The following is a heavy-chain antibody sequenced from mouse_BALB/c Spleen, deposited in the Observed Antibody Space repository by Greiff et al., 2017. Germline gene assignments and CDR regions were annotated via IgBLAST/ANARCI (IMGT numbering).Heavy chain of an antibody. CDR3: ARTDASYYAMDY. CDR1: GFSLTSYG. V-gene: IGHV2-2*02. D-gene: IGHD6-1*01. Sequence: VQLQQSGPGLVPPSQSLSITCTVTGFSLTSYGVHWVRQSPGTGLEWLGVIWSGGSTDYNAAFISRLSISKDNSKSQVFFKMNSLQANDTAIYYCARTDASYYAMDYWGQGTSVTVSS. J-gene: IGHJ4*01. CDR2: IWSGGST.